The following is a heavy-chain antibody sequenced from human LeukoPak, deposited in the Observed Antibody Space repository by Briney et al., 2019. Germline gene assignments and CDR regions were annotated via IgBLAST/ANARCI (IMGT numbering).Heavy chain of an antibody. D-gene: IGHD5-12*01. V-gene: IGHV3-7*02. CDR1: GFTFSRYW. CDR2: IKQDGSEK. J-gene: IGHJ5*02. Sequence: GGSLRLSCAASGFTFSRYWMSWVRQAPGKGLEWVANIKQDGSEKYYVDSVKGRFTISRDNAKNSLYLQMNSLRAEDTAVYYCARVGERWLRGWFDPWGQGTLVTVSS. CDR3: ARVGERWLRGWFDP.